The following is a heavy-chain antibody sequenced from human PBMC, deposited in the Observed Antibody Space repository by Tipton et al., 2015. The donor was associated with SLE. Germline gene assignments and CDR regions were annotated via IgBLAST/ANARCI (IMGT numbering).Heavy chain of an antibody. D-gene: IGHD6-19*01. CDR3: ARDWRDSGWYGVFAS. V-gene: IGHV4-59*11. CDR2: LHYSGTT. CDR1: GDSITNHY. Sequence: TLSLTCTVSGDSITNHYWTWIRQPPEKRLEWIGYLHYSGTTNQNPSLKSRVSISKDASKSQFSLKLNSVTSADTAVDYTARDWRDSGWYGVFASWAPGTLVTGSS. J-gene: IGHJ4*02.